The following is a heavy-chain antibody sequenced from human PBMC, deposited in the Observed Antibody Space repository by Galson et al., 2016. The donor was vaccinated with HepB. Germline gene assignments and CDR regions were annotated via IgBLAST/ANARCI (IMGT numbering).Heavy chain of an antibody. CDR1: GFNFSTFT. CDR3: ARNTPSPGNGAYFDY. Sequence: SLRLSCAASGFNFSTFTVNWVRQVPGKGLEWVSSISSSSLYIYSADSLRGRFTVSRDNSKNSLFLQMNSLGAEDTAIYYCARNTPSPGNGAYFDYWGRGALVTVSS. V-gene: IGHV3-21*06. D-gene: IGHD1-14*01. CDR2: ISSSSLYI. J-gene: IGHJ4*02.